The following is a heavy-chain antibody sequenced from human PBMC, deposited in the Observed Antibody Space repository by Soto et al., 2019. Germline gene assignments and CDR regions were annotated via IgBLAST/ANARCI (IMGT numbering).Heavy chain of an antibody. CDR3: AKDQGPFYGDATRPADLDY. V-gene: IGHV3-30*18. Sequence: GGSLRLSCVASGFTFSSYGMHWVRQAPGKGLEWVAVISYDGSNKYYADSVKGRFTISRDNSKNTLYLQMNSLRAEDTAVYYCAKDQGPFYGDATRPADLDYWGQGTLVTVSS. CDR1: GFTFSSYG. D-gene: IGHD4-17*01. J-gene: IGHJ4*02. CDR2: ISYDGSNK.